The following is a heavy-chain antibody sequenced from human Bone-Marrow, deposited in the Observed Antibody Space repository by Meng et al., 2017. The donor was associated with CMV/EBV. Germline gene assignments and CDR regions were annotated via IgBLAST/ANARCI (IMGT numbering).Heavy chain of an antibody. D-gene: IGHD6-13*01. CDR3: AREGMGAAGTRGLYYYYYYGMDV. CDR2: IYYSGST. V-gene: IGHV4-30-4*08. CDR1: GGSISSGDYY. Sequence: SETLSLTCTVSGGSISSGDYYWSWIRQPPGKGLEWIGYIYYSGSTYYNPSLKSRVTISVDTSKNQFSLKLSSVTAADTAVYYCAREGMGAAGTRGLYYYYYYGMDVWGQGTTVTGSS. J-gene: IGHJ6*01.